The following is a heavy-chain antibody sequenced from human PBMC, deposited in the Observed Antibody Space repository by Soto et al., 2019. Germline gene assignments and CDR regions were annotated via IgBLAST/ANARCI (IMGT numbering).Heavy chain of an antibody. CDR1: GGSFSGYY. D-gene: IGHD3-10*01. CDR2: INHSGST. J-gene: IGHJ6*02. CDR3: ARFRARLDGMDV. V-gene: IGHV4-34*01. Sequence: SETLSLTCAVYGGSFSGYYWSWIRQPPGKGLEWIGEINHSGSTNYNPSLKSRVTISVDTSKNQFSLKLSSVTAADTAVYYCARFRARLDGMDVWGQGTTVTVS.